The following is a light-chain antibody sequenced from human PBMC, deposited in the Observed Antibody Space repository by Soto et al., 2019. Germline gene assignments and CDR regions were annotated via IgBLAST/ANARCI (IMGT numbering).Light chain of an antibody. CDR2: GAY. CDR1: QSVSSSY. V-gene: IGKV3-20*01. Sequence: EIVLTQSPGTLSLSPGERATLSCRASQSVSSSYLAWYQQKPGQAHRLLIYGAYSRATGIQDRFSGSGSGTDFTLTISRLEPEDFAVYYCQQYGSSPRTVGQGTKVDI. CDR3: QQYGSSPRT. J-gene: IGKJ1*01.